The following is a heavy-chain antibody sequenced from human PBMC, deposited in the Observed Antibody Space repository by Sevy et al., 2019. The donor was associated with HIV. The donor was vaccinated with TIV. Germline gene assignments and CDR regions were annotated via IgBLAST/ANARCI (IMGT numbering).Heavy chain of an antibody. J-gene: IGHJ3*02. CDR2: IIPIFGTA. Sequence: ASVKVSCKASGGTISSYAISWVRQAPGQGLEWMGGIIPIFGTANYAQKFQGRVTITADESTSTAYMELSSLRSEDTAVYYCARAIQHYYDSSGYAIDAFDIWGQGTMVTVSS. D-gene: IGHD3-22*01. CDR1: GGTISSYA. CDR3: ARAIQHYYDSSGYAIDAFDI. V-gene: IGHV1-69*13.